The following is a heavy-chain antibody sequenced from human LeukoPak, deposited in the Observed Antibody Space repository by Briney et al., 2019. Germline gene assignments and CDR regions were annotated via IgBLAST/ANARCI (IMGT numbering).Heavy chain of an antibody. CDR1: GGSVSSGSYY. V-gene: IGHV4-61*02. Sequence: TLSLTCTVSGGSVSSGSYYWNWIRQPAGKGLEWIGRIYTSGSTNYNPSLKSRVTISVDTSKNQFSLKLSSVTAADTAVYYCARGVVPAEGFDPWGQGTLVTVSS. CDR3: ARGVVPAEGFDP. J-gene: IGHJ5*02. CDR2: IYTSGST. D-gene: IGHD2-2*01.